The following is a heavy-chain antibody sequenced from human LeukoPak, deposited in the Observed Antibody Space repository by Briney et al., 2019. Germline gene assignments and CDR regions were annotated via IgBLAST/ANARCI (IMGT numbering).Heavy chain of an antibody. CDR3: ATGPTVATGIFF. Sequence: GGSLRLSCAASGFTVSSKYMNLVRQAPGKGLEWVSFTYTGGTTFYTDSVKGRFTVSRDKSKNTLFLQMNSLRAEDTAVYYCATGPTVATGIFFWGQGTLVTVSS. CDR1: GFTVSSKY. V-gene: IGHV3-53*01. CDR2: TYTGGTT. D-gene: IGHD4-23*01. J-gene: IGHJ4*02.